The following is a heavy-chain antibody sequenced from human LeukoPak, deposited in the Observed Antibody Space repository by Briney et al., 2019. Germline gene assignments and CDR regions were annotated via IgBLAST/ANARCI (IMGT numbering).Heavy chain of an antibody. CDR1: GFTFSGYS. J-gene: IGHJ5*02. CDR3: ARDLGSSVTWWFDP. D-gene: IGHD6-13*01. V-gene: IGHV3-21*01. CDR2: ISGSSIYI. Sequence: GGSLRLSCAASGFTFSGYSLNWVRQAPGKGLEWVSSISGSSIYIYYADSVKGRFTISRDNSENTLYLQMNSLRAEDTAVYYCARDLGSSVTWWFDPWGQGTLVTVSS.